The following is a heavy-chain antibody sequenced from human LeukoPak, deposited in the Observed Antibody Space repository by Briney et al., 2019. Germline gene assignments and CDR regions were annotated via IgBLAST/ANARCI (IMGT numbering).Heavy chain of an antibody. J-gene: IGHJ4*02. D-gene: IGHD6-19*01. Sequence: GGSLRLSCAASGFSFSDYNMHWVRQAPGKGLEWMAVISYNGINEYYADSVKGRFTISRGNSKSTLLLQMNSLRAEDTAVYYCAKVRWDNSGWYYLDSWGQGTLVTVSS. CDR2: ISYNGINE. V-gene: IGHV3-30*18. CDR3: AKVRWDNSGWYYLDS. CDR1: GFSFSDYN.